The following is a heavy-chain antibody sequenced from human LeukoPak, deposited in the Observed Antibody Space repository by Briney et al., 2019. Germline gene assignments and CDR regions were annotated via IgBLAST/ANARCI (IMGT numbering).Heavy chain of an antibody. J-gene: IGHJ5*02. D-gene: IGHD3-22*01. CDR3: ARHVEGYYDSSGYYYGWFDP. CDR2: IYYSGST. CDR1: GGSISSSSYY. V-gene: IGHV4-39*01. Sequence: AETLSLTCTVSGGSISSSSYYWGWIRQPPGKGLEWIGSIYYSGSTYYNPSHKSRVTISVDTSKNQFSLKLSSVTAADTAVYYCARHVEGYYDSSGYYYGWFDPWGQGTLVTVSS.